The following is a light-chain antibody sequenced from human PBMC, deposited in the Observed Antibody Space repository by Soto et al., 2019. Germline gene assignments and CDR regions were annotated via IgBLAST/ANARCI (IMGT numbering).Light chain of an antibody. CDR2: GVT. CDR3: SSYTSSTTLSVV. Sequence: QSALTQPASVSGSPGQSITISCTGTSSDVGGYNYVSWYQQHPGKAPKLMIYGVTNRPSGVSNRLSGSKSGNTASLTISGLQAEDEADYYCSSYTSSTTLSVVFGGGTKVTVL. V-gene: IGLV2-14*01. J-gene: IGLJ2*01. CDR1: SSDVGGYNY.